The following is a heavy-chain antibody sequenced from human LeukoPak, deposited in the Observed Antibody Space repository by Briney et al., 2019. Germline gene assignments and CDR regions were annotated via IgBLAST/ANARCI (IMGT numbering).Heavy chain of an antibody. V-gene: IGHV4-34*01. CDR2: INHSGST. J-gene: IGHJ6*03. CDR1: GGSFSGYY. D-gene: IGHD5-18*01. CDR3: ARGSGRGYSYGSRESYYYYYMDV. Sequence: SETLSLTCAVYGGSFSGYYWSWIRQPPGKGLEWIGEINHSGSTNYNPSLKRRVTISVDTSKNQSSLKLSSVTAADTAVYYCARGSGRGYSYGSRESYYYYYMDVWGKGTTVTVSS.